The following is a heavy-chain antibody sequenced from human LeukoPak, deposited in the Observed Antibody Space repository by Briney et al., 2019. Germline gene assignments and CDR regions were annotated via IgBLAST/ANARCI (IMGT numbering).Heavy chain of an antibody. CDR2: SRNKGDSYTT. J-gene: IGHJ3*02. V-gene: IGHV3-72*01. CDR3: TRAVVGAGNDN. Sequence: GGSLRLSCAASGFTFRDHYMDWVRQAPGKGLEWVGRSRNKGDSYTTEYAASVKGRFTISRDDSENSVYLQMNSLKTEDTAVYYCTRAVVGAGNDNWGQGTMVTVSS. D-gene: IGHD1-26*01. CDR1: GFTFRDHY.